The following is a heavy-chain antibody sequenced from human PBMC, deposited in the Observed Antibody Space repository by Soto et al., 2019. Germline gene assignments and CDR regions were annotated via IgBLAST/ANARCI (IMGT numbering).Heavy chain of an antibody. CDR2: VYYTGTT. D-gene: IGHD4-4*01. CDR3: ARTDYSKIDY. CDR1: DGSINNYY. J-gene: IGHJ4*02. V-gene: IGHV4-59*01. Sequence: LSLTCTVSDGSINNYYWSWIRQPPGGTLEWIGHVYYTGTTNYSPSLRSRVTISLDTSRNQFSLKLSSVTAADTDVYYCARTDYSKIDYWGQGALVTVSS.